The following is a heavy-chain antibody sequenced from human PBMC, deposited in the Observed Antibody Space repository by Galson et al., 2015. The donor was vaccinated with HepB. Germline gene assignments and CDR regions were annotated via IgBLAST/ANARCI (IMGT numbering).Heavy chain of an antibody. Sequence: SVKVSCKASGYTFTSYYMHWVRQAPGQGLEWMGIINPSGGSTSYAQKFQGRVTMTRDTSTSTVYMELSSLRSEDTAVYYCARVNREVYSSSWYGRGAFDYWGQGTLVTVSS. CDR1: GYTFTSYY. V-gene: IGHV1-46*03. CDR2: INPSGGST. J-gene: IGHJ4*02. D-gene: IGHD6-13*01. CDR3: ARVNREVYSSSWYGRGAFDY.